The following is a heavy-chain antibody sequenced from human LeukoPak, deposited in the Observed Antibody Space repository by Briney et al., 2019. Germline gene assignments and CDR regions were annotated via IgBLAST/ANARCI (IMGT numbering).Heavy chain of an antibody. D-gene: IGHD5-12*01. CDR3: ARARGYSGYEMGY. J-gene: IGHJ4*02. Sequence: ASETLSLTCTVSGGSISSGGYYWSWIRQHPGKGLEWIGYIYYSGSTYYNPSLKSRVTISVDTSKKQFSLKLSSVTAADTAVYYGARARGYSGYEMGYWGQGTLVTVSS. CDR2: IYYSGST. CDR1: GGSISSGGYY. V-gene: IGHV4-31*03.